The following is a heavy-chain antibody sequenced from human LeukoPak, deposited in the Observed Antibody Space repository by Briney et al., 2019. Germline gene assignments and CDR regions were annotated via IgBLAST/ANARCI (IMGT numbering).Heavy chain of an antibody. CDR3: ARGAWFGEFYSRRLFDD. D-gene: IGHD3-10*01. CDR2: ISYDGSNK. Sequence: GGPQRLRCSASGYTLGRYRALWVRQAPGKGLEWVAVISYDGSNKYYADSVKVRFTISRDNSKNTLYLHMNSVRAEDTAVYYCARGAWFGEFYSRRLFDDWGQGTLVTVSS. V-gene: IGHV3-30-3*01. CDR1: GYTLGRYR. J-gene: IGHJ5*02.